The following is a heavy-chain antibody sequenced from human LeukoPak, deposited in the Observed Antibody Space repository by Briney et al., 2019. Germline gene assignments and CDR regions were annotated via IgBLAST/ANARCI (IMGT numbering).Heavy chain of an antibody. J-gene: IGHJ6*02. CDR2: ISSSSSTI. CDR3: ARSGITMVRGVIIGGDYYYYGMDV. Sequence: GGFLRLSCAASGFTFSSYSMNWVRQAPGKGLEWVSYISSSSSTIYYADSVKGRFTISRDNAKNSLYLQMNSLRAEDTAVYYCARSGITMVRGVIIGGDYYYYGMDVWGQGTTVTVSS. V-gene: IGHV3-48*01. CDR1: GFTFSSYS. D-gene: IGHD3-10*01.